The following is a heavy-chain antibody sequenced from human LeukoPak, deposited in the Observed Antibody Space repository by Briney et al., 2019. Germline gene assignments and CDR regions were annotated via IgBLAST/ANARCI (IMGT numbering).Heavy chain of an antibody. CDR2: ISAYNGNT. D-gene: IGHD1-26*01. CDR3: ARLLIVGATDFDY. CDR1: GYTFTIDG. V-gene: IGHV1-18*01. J-gene: IGHJ4*02. Sequence: GASVKVSFKASGYTFTIDGIRWVRQAPGEGGERMGWISAYNGNTNYTQKLQGRVTITTDTSTSTAYMELRSLRSDDTAVYYCARLLIVGATDFDYWGQGTLVTVSS.